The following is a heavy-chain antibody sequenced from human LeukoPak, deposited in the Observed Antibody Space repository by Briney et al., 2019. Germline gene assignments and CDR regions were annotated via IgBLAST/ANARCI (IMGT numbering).Heavy chain of an antibody. CDR2: IWYDGSNK. Sequence: GGSQRLSCAASGFTFSSYWMSWVRQAPGKGLEWVAVIWYDGSNKYYADSVKGRFTISRDNSKNTLYLQMNSLRAEDTAVYYCARVGQQLVIDYWGQGTLVIVSS. CDR3: ARVGQQLVIDY. CDR1: GFTFSSYW. V-gene: IGHV3-33*08. J-gene: IGHJ4*02. D-gene: IGHD6-13*01.